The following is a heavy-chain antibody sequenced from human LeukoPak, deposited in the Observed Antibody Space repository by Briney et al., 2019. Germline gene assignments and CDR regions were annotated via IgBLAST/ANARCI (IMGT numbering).Heavy chain of an antibody. J-gene: IGHJ4*02. V-gene: IGHV3-23*01. CDR2: ISGSGGST. D-gene: IGHD1-26*01. Sequence: GGSLRLSCAVSGFTFSSFAMSWVRQAPGKGLEWVSTISGSGGSTYYADSVKGRFTISRDNAKNSLYLQMNSLRAEDTAVYYCARDSSRIVQWGQGTLVTVSS. CDR1: GFTFSSFA. CDR3: ARDSSRIVQ.